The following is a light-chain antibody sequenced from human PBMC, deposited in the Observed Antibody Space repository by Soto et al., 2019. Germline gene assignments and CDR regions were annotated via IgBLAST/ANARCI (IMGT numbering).Light chain of an antibody. Sequence: QAVVTQPPSASGTPGQRVTISCSGSSSNIGSNYVYWYQQLPGTAPKLLIYRNNQRPSGVPDRFSGSKSGTSASLAISGLRSEDEADYYCAAWDDSLSGLGVFGGGTKVTVL. J-gene: IGLJ3*02. V-gene: IGLV1-47*01. CDR2: RNN. CDR1: SSNIGSNY. CDR3: AAWDDSLSGLGV.